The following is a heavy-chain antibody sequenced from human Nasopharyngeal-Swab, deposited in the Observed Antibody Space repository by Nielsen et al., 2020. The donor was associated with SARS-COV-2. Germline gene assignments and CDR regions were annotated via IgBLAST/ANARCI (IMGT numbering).Heavy chain of an antibody. D-gene: IGHD3-22*01. CDR3: AREKTHYDSSGYYYLWFDP. V-gene: IGHV4-59*01. CDR2: IYYSGST. J-gene: IGHJ5*02. Sequence: RQAPGKGLEWLGYIYYSGSTNYNPSLKSRVTISVDTSKNQFSLKLSSVTAADTAVYYCAREKTHYDSSGYYYLWFDPWGQGTLVTVSS.